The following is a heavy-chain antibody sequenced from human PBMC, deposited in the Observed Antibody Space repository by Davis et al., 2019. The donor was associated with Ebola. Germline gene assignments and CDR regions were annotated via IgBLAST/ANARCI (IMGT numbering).Heavy chain of an antibody. CDR1: GFTFSDYY. CDR3: TAAAGIFDY. V-gene: IGHV3-7*03. CDR2: IKQDGSEK. Sequence: GGSLRLSCAASGFTFSDYYMSWIRQAPGKGLEWVANIKQDGSEKYYVDSVKGRFTISRDNAKNSLYLQMNSLKTEDTAVYYCTAAAGIFDYWGQGTLVTVSS. D-gene: IGHD6-13*01. J-gene: IGHJ4*02.